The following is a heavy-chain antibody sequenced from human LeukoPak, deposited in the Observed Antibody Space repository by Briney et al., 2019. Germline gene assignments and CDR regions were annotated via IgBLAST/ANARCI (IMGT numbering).Heavy chain of an antibody. CDR3: ARRYGSGSSGTFDY. CDR2: IYYSGST. CDR1: GGSISSYY. Sequence: SETLSLTCTVSGGSISSYYWSWIRQLPGKGLEWIAYIYYSGSTNYNPSLKSRVTISVDTSKNQFSLKLSSVTAAATAVYYCARRYGSGSSGTFDYWGQGTLVTVSS. J-gene: IGHJ4*02. V-gene: IGHV4-59*01. D-gene: IGHD3-10*01.